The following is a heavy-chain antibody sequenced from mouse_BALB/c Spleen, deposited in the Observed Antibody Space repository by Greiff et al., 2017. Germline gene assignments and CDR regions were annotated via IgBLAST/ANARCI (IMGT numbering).Heavy chain of an antibody. CDR3: ARGDYDVRYAMDY. D-gene: IGHD2-4*01. Sequence: DVQLQESGGGLVKPGGSLKLSCAASGFTFSDYYMYWVRQTPEKRLEWVATISDGGSYTYYPDSVKGRFTISRDNAKNNLYLQMSSLKSEDTAMYYCARGDYDVRYAMDYWGQGTSVTVSS. J-gene: IGHJ4*01. CDR2: ISDGGSYT. V-gene: IGHV5-4*02. CDR1: GFTFSDYY.